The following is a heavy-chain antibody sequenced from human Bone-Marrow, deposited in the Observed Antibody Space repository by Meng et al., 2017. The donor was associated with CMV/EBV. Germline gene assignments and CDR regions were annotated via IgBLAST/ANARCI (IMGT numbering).Heavy chain of an antibody. V-gene: IGHV4-38-2*02. CDR2: VFHSGST. CDR1: GYPINRGYY. CDR3: AGEGHGSQYNFWSGYYGPDY. D-gene: IGHD3-3*01. Sequence: WGSLRLSCSVSGYPINRGYYWCWFRQPPGKRLEWIGNVFHSGSTHYNPSLKSRVTISIDTSKNQFSLKLNSLTAADTAVYYCAGEGHGSQYNFWSGYYGPDYWGQGTLVTGSS. J-gene: IGHJ4*02.